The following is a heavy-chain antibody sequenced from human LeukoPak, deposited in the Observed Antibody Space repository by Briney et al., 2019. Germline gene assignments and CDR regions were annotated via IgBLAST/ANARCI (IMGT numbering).Heavy chain of an antibody. J-gene: IGHJ4*02. CDR1: GGTFSSYA. CDR2: IIPIFGTA. V-gene: IGHV1-69*13. D-gene: IGHD3-16*02. Sequence: ASVKVSCKASGGTFSSYAISWVRQAPGQGLEWMGGIIPIFGTANYAQKFQGRVTITADESTSTAYMELSNLRAEDTAVYYCARDSSPGYYDYVWGTYPRYWGQGTLVTVSS. CDR3: ARDSSPGYYDYVWGTYPRY.